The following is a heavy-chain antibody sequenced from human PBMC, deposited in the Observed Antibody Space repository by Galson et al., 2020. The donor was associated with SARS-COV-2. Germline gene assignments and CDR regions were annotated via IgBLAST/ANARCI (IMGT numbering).Heavy chain of an antibody. CDR2: ISYDGSNK. V-gene: IGHV3-30*04. CDR3: ARDYYDSSGYGYGMDV. CDR1: GFTFSSYA. D-gene: IGHD3-22*01. Sequence: GGSLRLSCAASGFTFSSYAMHWVRQAPGKGLEWVAVISYDGSNKYYADSVKGRFTISRDNSKNTLYLQMNSLRAEDTAVYYCARDYYDSSGYGYGMDVWGQGTTVTVSS. J-gene: IGHJ6*02.